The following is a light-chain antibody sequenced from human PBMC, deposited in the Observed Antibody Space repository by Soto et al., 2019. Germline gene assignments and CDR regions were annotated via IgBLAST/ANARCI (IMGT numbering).Light chain of an antibody. V-gene: IGKV3-15*01. CDR1: QTIYSN. CDR2: RSS. CDR3: QQYSNWPRGT. J-gene: IGKJ2*01. Sequence: IGMTQSPATLSVSPGERATLSCRASQTIYSNVAWYQQRPGQPPRLLIYRSSSRATGIPARFSGSGSGTEFTLTINSLQSEDFALYYCQQYSNWPRGTFGQGTKLQIK.